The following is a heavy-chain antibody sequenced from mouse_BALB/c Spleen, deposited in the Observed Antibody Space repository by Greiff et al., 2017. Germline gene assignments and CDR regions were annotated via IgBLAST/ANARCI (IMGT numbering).Heavy chain of an antibody. D-gene: IGHD2-12*01. Sequence: VQLQQSGAELVKPGASVKLSCTASGFNIKDTYMHWVKQRPEQGLEWIGRIEPANGNTKYDPKFQGKATITADTYSNTAYLQLSSMTSEDTAVYDCASLYYRFAYWGQGTLVTVSA. CDR3: ASLYYRFAY. CDR2: IEPANGNT. CDR1: GFNIKDTY. V-gene: IGHV14-3*02. J-gene: IGHJ3*01.